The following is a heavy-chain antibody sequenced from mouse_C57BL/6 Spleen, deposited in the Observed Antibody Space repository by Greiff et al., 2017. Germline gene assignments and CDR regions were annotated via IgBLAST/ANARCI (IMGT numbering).Heavy chain of an antibody. CDR3: ARDEWGFPFVY. CDR1: GYTFTDYY. V-gene: IGHV1-26*01. Sequence: VQLQQSGPELVKPGASVKISCKASGYTFTDYYMNWVKQSHGKSLEWIGDINPNNGGTSYNQKFKGKATLTVDKSSSTAYMELRSLTSEDSAVYYCARDEWGFPFVYWGQGTLVTVSA. CDR2: INPNNGGT. J-gene: IGHJ3*01.